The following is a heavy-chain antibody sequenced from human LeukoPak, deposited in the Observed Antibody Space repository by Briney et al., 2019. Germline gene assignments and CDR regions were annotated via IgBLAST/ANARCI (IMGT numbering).Heavy chain of an antibody. CDR3: ARGAVRGVNGY. CDR1: GGSFSGYY. V-gene: IGHV4-34*01. Sequence: PSETLSLTCAVYGGSFSGYYWSWIRQPPGKGLEWIGEINHSGSTNYNPSLKSRVTISVDTSKNQFSLKLSSVTAAYTAVYYCARGAVRGVNGYWGQGTLVTVSS. J-gene: IGHJ4*02. D-gene: IGHD3-10*01. CDR2: INHSGST.